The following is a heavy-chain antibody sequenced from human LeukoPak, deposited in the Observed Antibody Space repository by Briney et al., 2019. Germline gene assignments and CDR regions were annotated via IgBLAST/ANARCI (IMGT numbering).Heavy chain of an antibody. CDR3: ARDYYDRNDAFDI. J-gene: IGHJ3*02. Sequence: SETLSETCTVSGGSISSYYWSWIRQPPGKGLEWIGYIYYSGSTNYNPSLKSRVTISVDTSKNQFSLKLSSVTAADTAVYYCARDYYDRNDAFDIWGQGTMVTVSS. D-gene: IGHD3-22*01. CDR2: IYYSGST. CDR1: GGSISSYY. V-gene: IGHV4-59*01.